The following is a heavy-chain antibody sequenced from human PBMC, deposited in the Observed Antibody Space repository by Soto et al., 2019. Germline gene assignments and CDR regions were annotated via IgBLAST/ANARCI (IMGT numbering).Heavy chain of an antibody. J-gene: IGHJ4*02. CDR1: GFTFSSYG. CDR2: ISYDGSNK. V-gene: IGHV3-30*18. CDR3: AKDRRWLQFGYYFDY. Sequence: QVQLVESGGGVVQPGRSLRLSCAASGFTFSSYGMHWVRQAPGKGLERVAVISYDGSNKYYADSVKGRFTISRDNSKNTLYLQMNSLRAEDTAVYYCAKDRRWLQFGYYFDYWGQGTLVTVSS. D-gene: IGHD3-10*01.